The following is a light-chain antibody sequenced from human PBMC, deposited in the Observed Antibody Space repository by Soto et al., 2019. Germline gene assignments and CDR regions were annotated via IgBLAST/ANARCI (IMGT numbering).Light chain of an antibody. CDR2: KAS. CDR1: QTISSW. V-gene: IGKV1-5*03. CDR3: QQYKGLT. Sequence: DIQMTQSPSTLSGSVGDRATITFRASQTISSWLAWYQQKPGKAPKLLIYKASTLKSGVPSRFSGSGSGTEFTLTISSLQPDDFATYYCQQYKGLTFGGGTKVDIK. J-gene: IGKJ4*01.